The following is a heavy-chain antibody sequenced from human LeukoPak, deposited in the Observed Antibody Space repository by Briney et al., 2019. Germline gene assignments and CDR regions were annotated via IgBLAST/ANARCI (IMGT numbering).Heavy chain of an antibody. V-gene: IGHV5-51*01. J-gene: IGHJ3*02. CDR2: IYPGDSDT. Sequence: GESLKISCKGSGYNFASYWIGWVRQMPGKGLEWMGIIYPGDSDTRYSPSFQGQVTISADKSISTAYLQWSSLKASDTAMYYCASYNWNDADDAFDIWGQGTMVTVSS. CDR1: GYNFASYW. CDR3: ASYNWNDADDAFDI. D-gene: IGHD1-1*01.